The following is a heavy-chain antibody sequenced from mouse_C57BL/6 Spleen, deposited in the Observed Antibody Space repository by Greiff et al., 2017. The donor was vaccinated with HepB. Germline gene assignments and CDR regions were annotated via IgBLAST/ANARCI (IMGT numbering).Heavy chain of an antibody. CDR2: ISSGSSTN. J-gene: IGHJ4*01. Sequence: EVNVVESGGGLVKPGGSLKLSCAASGFTFSDYGMHWVRQAPEKGLEWVAYISSGSSTNYYPDTVKGRFNISRDNAKTTLFLQMTSLRAEDTAMYDCARYYSKGAMDDWGKGTSVTGSS. D-gene: IGHD2-5*01. V-gene: IGHV5-17*01. CDR3: ARYYSKGAMDD. CDR1: GFTFSDYG.